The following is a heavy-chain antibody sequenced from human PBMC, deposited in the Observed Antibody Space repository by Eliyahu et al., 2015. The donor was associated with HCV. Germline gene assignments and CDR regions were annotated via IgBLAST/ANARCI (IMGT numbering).Heavy chain of an antibody. D-gene: IGHD6-19*01. J-gene: IGHJ5*02. V-gene: IGHV4-59*01. CDR2: IHYSGST. Sequence: QVQLQESGPGLVKPSETLSLTCTVPGGSIXTSYWSWXRQPPGKGLEWIGYIHYSGSTNYNPSLKSRVTISVDTSKNQFSLNLTSVTAADTAMYYCASGGGGIAVTGTGGWFDPWGQGTLVTVSS. CDR1: GGSIXTSY. CDR3: ASGGGGIAVTGTGGWFDP.